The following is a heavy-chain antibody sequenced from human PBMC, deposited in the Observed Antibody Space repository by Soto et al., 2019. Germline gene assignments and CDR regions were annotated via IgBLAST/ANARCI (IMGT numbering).Heavy chain of an antibody. V-gene: IGHV3-74*01. J-gene: IGHJ4*02. CDR2: INSYGSIT. D-gene: IGHD3-16*01. CDR1: GVTFSIYL. Sequence: RRLSCAASGVTFSIYLMHWFRQAPGKGLVWVSHINSYGSITTYADSVKCRLTIYRDNAKNTLYLQMNSLRAEDTAVYYCASDTLDTVPCYFDXWGQGALVTVSX. CDR3: ASDTLDTVPCYFDX.